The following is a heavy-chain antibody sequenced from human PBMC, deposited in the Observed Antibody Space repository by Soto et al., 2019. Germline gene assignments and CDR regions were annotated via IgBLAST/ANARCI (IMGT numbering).Heavy chain of an antibody. CDR3: ARGYDSSGYVYWYLDC. V-gene: IGHV1-69*13. CDR2: IIPMFGTT. Sequence: SVKVSCKASGGTSSSYAISWVRQAPGQGLEWMGGIIPMFGTTNNAHKFQGRVTITADESTSTAYMELNSLRSEDTAMYYCARGYDSSGYVYWYLDCWGRGTLVTVSS. CDR1: GGTSSSYA. D-gene: IGHD3-22*01. J-gene: IGHJ2*01.